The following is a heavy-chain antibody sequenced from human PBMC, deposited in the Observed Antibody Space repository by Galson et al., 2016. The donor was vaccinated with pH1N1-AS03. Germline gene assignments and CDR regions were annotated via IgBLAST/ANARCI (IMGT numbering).Heavy chain of an antibody. CDR1: GGSISDYY. CDR2: ISHSGST. J-gene: IGHJ5*02. Sequence: SETLSLTCAVSGGSISDYYLSWIRQPPGKGLEWIGEISHSGSTNYNPSLKSQVTTSIDWSKNQLSLHLTSITAADTAVYYCARLDGRAGYEHHLWFDPWGQGTLVTVSS. D-gene: IGHD2-2*01. CDR3: ARLDGRAGYEHHLWFDP. V-gene: IGHV4-34*01.